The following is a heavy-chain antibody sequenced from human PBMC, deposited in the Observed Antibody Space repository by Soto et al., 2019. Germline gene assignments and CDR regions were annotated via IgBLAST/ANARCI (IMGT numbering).Heavy chain of an antibody. CDR1: GFTFSSYG. V-gene: IGHV3-33*01. J-gene: IGHJ4*02. CDR2: IWYDGSNK. Sequence: GSLRLSCAASGFTFSSYGMHWVRQAPGKGLEWVAVIWYDGSNKYYADSVKGRFTISRDNSKNTLYLQMNSLRAEDTAVYYCARDSPSSSWFKPIDYWGQGTLVTVSS. CDR3: ARDSPSSSWFKPIDY. D-gene: IGHD6-13*01.